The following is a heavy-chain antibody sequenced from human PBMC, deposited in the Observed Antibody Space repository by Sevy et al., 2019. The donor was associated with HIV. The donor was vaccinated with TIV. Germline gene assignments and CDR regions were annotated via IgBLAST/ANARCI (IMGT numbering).Heavy chain of an antibody. CDR3: TREVISYRYGSAIVDS. J-gene: IGHJ4*02. D-gene: IGHD3-10*01. V-gene: IGHV3-48*02. CDR2: ISSISSTK. CDR1: GFTFSSYS. Sequence: GGSLRLSCVASGFTFSSYSMNWVRQAPGKGLEWVSYISSISSTKNYADSVKGRFTISRDNAKNSLYLQMNGLRDEDTAVYYCTREVISYRYGSAIVDSWGQGTLVTVSS.